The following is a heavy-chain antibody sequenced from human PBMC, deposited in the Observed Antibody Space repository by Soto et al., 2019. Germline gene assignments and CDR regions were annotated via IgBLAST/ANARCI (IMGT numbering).Heavy chain of an antibody. Sequence: QVQLQESGPGLVKPSGTLSLTCNVSGGSISTYYWNWIRQPAGKGLEWIGRIYASGSPNYNPSLKSRVIMSVDTSKNQFAPTMSSVTSADTAMYYCARSAVLRCGWFRPWGQGILVTVSP. CDR2: IYASGSP. CDR1: GGSISTYY. V-gene: IGHV4-4*07. J-gene: IGHJ5*02. CDR3: ARSAVLRCGWFRP. D-gene: IGHD2-15*01.